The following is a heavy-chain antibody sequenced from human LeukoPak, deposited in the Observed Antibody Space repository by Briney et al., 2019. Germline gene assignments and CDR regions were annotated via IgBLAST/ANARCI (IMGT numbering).Heavy chain of an antibody. Sequence: GGSLRLSCAASGFTFSSYSMNWVRQAPGKGLEWVSSISSSSSYIYYADSVKGRFTISRDNAKNSLYLQMNSLRAEDMAVYYCARDGNYYDSSGYYSPGVDPLDYWGQGTLVTVSS. CDR1: GFTFSSYS. CDR3: ARDGNYYDSSGYYSPGVDPLDY. V-gene: IGHV3-21*01. CDR2: ISSSSSYI. D-gene: IGHD3-22*01. J-gene: IGHJ4*02.